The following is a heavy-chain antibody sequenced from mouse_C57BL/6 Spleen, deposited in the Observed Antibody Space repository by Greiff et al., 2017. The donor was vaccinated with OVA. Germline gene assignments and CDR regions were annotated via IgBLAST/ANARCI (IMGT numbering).Heavy chain of an antibody. D-gene: IGHD2-5*01. Sequence: VQLQQSGAELVRPGTSVKVSCKASGYAFTNYLIEWVKQRPGQGLEWIGVINPGSGGTNYNEKFKGKATLTADKSSSTAYMQLSSLTSEDSAVYFCARTGDSNYNYYYAMDYWGQGTSVTVSS. J-gene: IGHJ4*01. CDR3: ARTGDSNYNYYYAMDY. CDR2: INPGSGGT. V-gene: IGHV1-54*01. CDR1: GYAFTNYL.